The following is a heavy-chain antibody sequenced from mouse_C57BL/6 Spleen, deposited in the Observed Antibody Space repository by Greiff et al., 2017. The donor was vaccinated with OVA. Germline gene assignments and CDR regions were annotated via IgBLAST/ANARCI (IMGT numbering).Heavy chain of an antibody. CDR2: IYPGDGDT. CDR3: ARGSISIDV. J-gene: IGHJ1*03. CDR1: GYAFSSSW. V-gene: IGHV1-82*01. Sequence: VQLQQSGPELVKPGASVKISCKASGYAFSSSWMNWVKQRPGKGLEWIGRIYPGDGDTNYNGKFKGKATLTADKSSSTAYMQLSSLTSEDSAVYFCARGSISIDVWGTGTTVTVSS.